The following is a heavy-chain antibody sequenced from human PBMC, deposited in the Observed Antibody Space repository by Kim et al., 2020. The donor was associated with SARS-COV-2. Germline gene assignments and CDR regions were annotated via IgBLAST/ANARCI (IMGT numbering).Heavy chain of an antibody. V-gene: IGHV4-39*01. J-gene: IGHJ3*02. CDR1: GGSISSSSYY. D-gene: IGHD1-26*01. CDR3: ATGGVAAPSLAFDI. CDR2: IYYSGST. Sequence: SETLSLTCTVSGGSISSSSYYWGWIRQPPGKGLEWIGSIYYSGSTYYNPSLKSRVTISVDTSKNQFSLKLSSVTAADTAVYYCATGGVAAPSLAFDIWGQGTMVTVSS.